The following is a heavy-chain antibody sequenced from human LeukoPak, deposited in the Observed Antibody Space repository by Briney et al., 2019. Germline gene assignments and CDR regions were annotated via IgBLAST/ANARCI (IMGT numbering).Heavy chain of an antibody. CDR3: ARERPLDY. Sequence: GGSLRLSCAASGFTFNTYTMNWVRQAPGKGLEWVSYISGSSGIIDYADSVRGRFTISRDNAKNSLYLQMDSLRAEDTAVYFCARERPLDYWGQGALVTVSS. J-gene: IGHJ4*02. CDR1: GFTFNTYT. CDR2: ISGSSGII. V-gene: IGHV3-48*01.